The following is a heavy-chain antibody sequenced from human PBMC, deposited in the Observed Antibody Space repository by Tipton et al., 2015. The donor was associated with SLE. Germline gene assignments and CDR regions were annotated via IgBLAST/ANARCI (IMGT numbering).Heavy chain of an antibody. J-gene: IGHJ3*02. CDR2: INHSGST. CDR3: ARMSSGWSVGAFDI. V-gene: IGHV4-34*01. Sequence: LRLSCAVSGASFSGYYWSWIRQPPGKGLEWIGEINHSGSTNYNPSLKSRVTMSVDTSKSQFSLKLSSVTATDTAVYYCARMSSGWSVGAFDIWGQGTMVTVSS. D-gene: IGHD6-13*01. CDR1: GASFSGYY.